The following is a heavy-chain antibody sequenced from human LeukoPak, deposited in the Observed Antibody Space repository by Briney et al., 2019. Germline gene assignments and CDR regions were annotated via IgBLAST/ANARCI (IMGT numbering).Heavy chain of an antibody. Sequence: GGSLRPSCAASGFTFSSYSMNRVRQAPGKGLEWVSSISSSSSYIYYADSVKGRFTISRDNAKNSLYLQMNSLRAEDTAVYYCARGRGSSSWYDYWGQGTLVTVSS. CDR3: ARGRGSSSWYDY. J-gene: IGHJ4*02. D-gene: IGHD6-13*01. CDR1: GFTFSSYS. CDR2: ISSSSSYI. V-gene: IGHV3-21*01.